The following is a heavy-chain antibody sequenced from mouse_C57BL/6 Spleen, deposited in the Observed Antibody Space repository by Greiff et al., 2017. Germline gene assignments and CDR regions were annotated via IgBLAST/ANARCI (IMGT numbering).Heavy chain of an antibody. CDR1: GYTFTSYW. CDR2: IYPGSGST. Sequence: VQLQQSGAELVKPGASVKMSCKASGYTFTSYWITWVKQRPGQGLEWIGDIYPGSGSTNYNEKFKSKATLTVDTSSSTAYMQLSSLTSEDSAVYYCARRRGLLGGMDYWGQGTSVTVSS. CDR3: ARRRGLLGGMDY. J-gene: IGHJ4*01. V-gene: IGHV1-55*01. D-gene: IGHD2-3*01.